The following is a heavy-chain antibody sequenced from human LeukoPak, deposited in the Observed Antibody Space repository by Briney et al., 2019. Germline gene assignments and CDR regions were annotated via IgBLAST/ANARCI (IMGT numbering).Heavy chain of an antibody. CDR1: VYNLTELS. J-gene: IGHJ4*02. D-gene: IGHD4-23*01. CDR2: FDPEDGET. V-gene: IGHV1-24*01. Sequence: ASVKVSCKVSVYNLTELSRHWVRQDPGRGLEWMGGFDPEDGETIYAQKFQGRVTMTEDTSTDTAYMELSSLRSEDTAVYYCATTVVTPEGAYFDYWGQGTLVTVSS. CDR3: ATTVVTPEGAYFDY.